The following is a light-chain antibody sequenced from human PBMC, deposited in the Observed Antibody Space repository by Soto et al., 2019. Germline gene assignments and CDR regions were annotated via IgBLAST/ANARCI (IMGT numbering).Light chain of an antibody. V-gene: IGKV1-27*01. J-gene: IGKJ4*01. Sequence: DIQMTQSPSSLSASVGDRVSITCRASHGISNFLAWYQHKPGKVPKLLIYAASTLQSGVPSRFSGSGSGTDFTLTISSLQPEDVATYYCQKYNSAPSLTFGGGTKVEIK. CDR3: QKYNSAPSLT. CDR1: HGISNF. CDR2: AAS.